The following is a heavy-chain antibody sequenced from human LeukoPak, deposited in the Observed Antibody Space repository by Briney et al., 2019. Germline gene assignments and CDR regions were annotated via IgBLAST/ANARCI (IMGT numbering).Heavy chain of an antibody. V-gene: IGHV1-2*04. CDR1: GYTFTGYY. D-gene: IGHD5-18*01. CDR3: AREIRPNTAMVPYYFDY. Sequence: ASVKVSCKASGYTFTGYYMHWVRQAPGQGLEWMGWINPNSGGTNYAQKFQGWVTMTRDTSISTAYMELSRLRSDDTAVYYCAREIRPNTAMVPYYFDYWGQGTLVTVSS. J-gene: IGHJ4*02. CDR2: INPNSGGT.